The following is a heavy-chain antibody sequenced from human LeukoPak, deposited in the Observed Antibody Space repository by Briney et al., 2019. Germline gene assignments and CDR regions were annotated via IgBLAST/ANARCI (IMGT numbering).Heavy chain of an antibody. CDR1: GFTFDDYG. CDR3: AREANSGSYLYYFDY. Sequence: GGSLRLSCAASGFTFDDYGMSWVRQAPGKGLEWVSGINWNGGSTGYTDSVKGRLTISRDNAKNSLYLQMNSLRAEDTALYYCAREANSGSYLYYFDYWGQGTLVTVSS. CDR2: INWNGGST. D-gene: IGHD1-26*01. V-gene: IGHV3-20*04. J-gene: IGHJ4*02.